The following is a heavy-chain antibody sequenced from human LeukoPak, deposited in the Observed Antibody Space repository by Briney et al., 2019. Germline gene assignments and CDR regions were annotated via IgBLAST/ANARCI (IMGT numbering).Heavy chain of an antibody. V-gene: IGHV3-23*01. D-gene: IGHD2-8*01. CDR3: ARGVNHAFDY. CDR1: GFTFSSYA. Sequence: PGGSLRLSCAASGFTFSSYAMSWVRQAPGKGLEWVSAISGSGGSTYYADSVKGRFTISRDNAKNSLYLQMNSLRAEDTAVYYCARGVNHAFDYWGQGTLVTVSS. CDR2: ISGSGGST. J-gene: IGHJ4*02.